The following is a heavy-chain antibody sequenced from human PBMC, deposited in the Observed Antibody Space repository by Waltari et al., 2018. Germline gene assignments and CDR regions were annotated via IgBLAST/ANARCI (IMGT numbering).Heavy chain of an antibody. D-gene: IGHD1-26*01. V-gene: IGHV4-4*07. CDR1: GDSIRVYY. Sequence: QVQLQESGPGLVKPSETLSLTCTVPGDSIRVYYWSWIRQPAGQGLEWIGRIHTPGRTSYNPSLKTRLTLSLDTSTNQFSLKLSSLTAADTAVYYCARDLLYIGGNYFYSGLDVWGQGTTVTVSS. J-gene: IGHJ6*02. CDR3: ARDLLYIGGNYFYSGLDV. CDR2: IHTPGRT.